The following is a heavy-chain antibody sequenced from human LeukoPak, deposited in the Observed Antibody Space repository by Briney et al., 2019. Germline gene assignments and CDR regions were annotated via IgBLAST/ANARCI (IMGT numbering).Heavy chain of an antibody. Sequence: GGSLRLSCTASGFTFSDYYMSWIRQAPGKGLEWVSYISGSDNTIYYADSMGGRFTISRDNAKNSLYLQMNSLRAEGTAVYYCARAGSAYGWAYYFDYWGQGTLVTVPS. J-gene: IGHJ4*02. D-gene: IGHD2-15*01. CDR3: ARAGSAYGWAYYFDY. V-gene: IGHV3-11*01. CDR2: ISGSDNTI. CDR1: GFTFSDYY.